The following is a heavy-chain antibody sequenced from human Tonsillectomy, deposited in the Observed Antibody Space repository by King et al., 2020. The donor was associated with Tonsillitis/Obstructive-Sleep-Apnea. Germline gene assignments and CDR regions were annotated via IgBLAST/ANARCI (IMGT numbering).Heavy chain of an antibody. Sequence: VQLQESGPGLVKPSQTLSLTCTVSGGSISSGGYYWRWIRQHPGKGLEWIGYIYSSGSTYYNPSLKSRVTISVDTSKNQFSLKLSSVTAADTAVYYCARDVSGGSYAGDWGQGTLVTVSS. CDR1: GGSISSGGYY. CDR3: ARDVSGGSYAGD. D-gene: IGHD1-26*01. J-gene: IGHJ4*02. V-gene: IGHV4-31*03. CDR2: IYSSGST.